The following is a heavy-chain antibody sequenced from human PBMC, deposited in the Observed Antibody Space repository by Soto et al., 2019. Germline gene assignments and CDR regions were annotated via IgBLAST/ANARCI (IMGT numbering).Heavy chain of an antibody. CDR1: GGSISSGGYY. J-gene: IGHJ6*02. D-gene: IGHD3-22*01. Sequence: QVQLQESGPGMVKPSQTLSLTCTVYGGSISSGGYYWSWIRQHPGKGLEWIGYIYSSGTTYYNPSLKSRVTISVDTSKNQFSLKLSSVTAADTAVYYCARERNYDSSGYSYYYGMDVWGQGPTVTVSS. V-gene: IGHV4-31*03. CDR2: IYSSGTT. CDR3: ARERNYDSSGYSYYYGMDV.